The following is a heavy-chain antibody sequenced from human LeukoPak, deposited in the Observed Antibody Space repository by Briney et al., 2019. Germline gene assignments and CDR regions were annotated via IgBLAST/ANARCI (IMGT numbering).Heavy chain of an antibody. D-gene: IGHD6-19*01. J-gene: IGHJ4*02. V-gene: IGHV3-49*03. CDR2: IRRKLDGGTA. CDR1: GFTFGDYL. CDR3: SRSSGWLSVY. Sequence: GGSLRLSCTASGFTFGDYLMSWFRQAPGKGLEWIGFIRRKLDGGTAEYAASVKGRFTISRDDSTSIAYLQMNSLKTEDTAVCYCSRSSGWLSVYWGQGTLVTVSS.